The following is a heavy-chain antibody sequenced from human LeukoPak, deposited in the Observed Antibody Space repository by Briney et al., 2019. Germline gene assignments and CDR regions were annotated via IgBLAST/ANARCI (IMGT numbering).Heavy chain of an antibody. Sequence: ASVKVSCKTSGYIFTNYGITWVRQAPGQGLEWMGWISAYNGDTNYAQKLQGRVTVTTDTSTTTAYMELRSLSSDDTAMYYCARDQTRFDPWGQGTLVTVSS. CDR2: ISAYNGDT. V-gene: IGHV1-18*01. D-gene: IGHD1-1*01. CDR1: GYIFTNYG. J-gene: IGHJ5*02. CDR3: ARDQTRFDP.